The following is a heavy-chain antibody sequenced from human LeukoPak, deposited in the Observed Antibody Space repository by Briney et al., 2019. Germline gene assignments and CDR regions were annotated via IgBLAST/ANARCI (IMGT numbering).Heavy chain of an antibody. CDR2: IYPNGST. D-gene: IGHD3-22*01. CDR1: GGSISSTNW. Sequence: SETLSLTCAISGGSISSTNWWSWVRQPPGKGLEWIGEIYPNGSTNYNPSLKSRVTISVDKSKNQFSLKLSSVTAADTAVYYCARGWNYYDGSGYSYNWFDPWGQGTLVTVSS. J-gene: IGHJ5*02. V-gene: IGHV4-4*02. CDR3: ARGWNYYDGSGYSYNWFDP.